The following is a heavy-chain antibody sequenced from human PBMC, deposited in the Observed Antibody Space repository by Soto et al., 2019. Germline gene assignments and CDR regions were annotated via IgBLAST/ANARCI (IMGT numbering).Heavy chain of an antibody. CDR3: ARHTRNQFDP. V-gene: IGHV4-59*04. CDR1: GGSLSSYY. CDR2: IYYSERTSYNSGST. J-gene: IGHJ5*02. Sequence: PSETLSLTCTVSGGSLSSYYWSWIRRPPGKGLECVGYIYYSERTSYNSGSTYYSPSLKSRVTISGDTSKSQFSLKLSSVTAADTAVYYCARHTRNQFDPWGQGTLVTVSS.